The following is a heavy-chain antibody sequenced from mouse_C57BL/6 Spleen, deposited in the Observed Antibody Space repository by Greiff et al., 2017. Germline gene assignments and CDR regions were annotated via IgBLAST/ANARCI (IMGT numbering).Heavy chain of an antibody. D-gene: IGHD1-1*01. CDR1: GFSLTSYG. CDR3: ARRGSYYYGSSYDAMDY. CDR2: IWSGGST. V-gene: IGHV2-2*01. J-gene: IGHJ4*01. Sequence: QVQLKESGPGLVQPSQSLSITCTVSGFSLTSYGVHWVRQSPGKGLEWLGVIWSGGSTDYNAAFISRLSISKDNSKSQVFFKMNSLQADDTAIYYCARRGSYYYGSSYDAMDYWGQGTSVTVSS.